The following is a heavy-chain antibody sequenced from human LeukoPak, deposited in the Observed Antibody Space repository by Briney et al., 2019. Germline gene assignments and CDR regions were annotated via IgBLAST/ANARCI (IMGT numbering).Heavy chain of an antibody. V-gene: IGHV3-21*04. CDR1: GFTFSSYS. CDR2: ISSSSSYI. CDR3: ASRPASETYFAVFDY. D-gene: IGHD1-26*01. J-gene: IGHJ4*02. Sequence: GGSLRPSCAASGFTFSSYSMNWVRQAPGKGLEWVSSISSSSSYIYYADSVKGRFTISRDNAKNSLYLQMNSLRAEDTAVYYCASRPASETYFAVFDYWGQGTLVTVSS.